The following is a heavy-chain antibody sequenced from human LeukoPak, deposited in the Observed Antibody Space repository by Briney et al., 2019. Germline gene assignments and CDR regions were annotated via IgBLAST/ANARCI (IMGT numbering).Heavy chain of an antibody. Sequence: GGSLRLSCAASGFTFSSYPMHWVRQAPGKGLEWVAVISYDGSNKYYADSVKGRFTISRDNSKNTLYLQMNSLRAEDTAVYYCARGEWREYDFWSGYYTGYYFDYWGQGTLVTVSS. J-gene: IGHJ4*02. CDR3: ARGEWREYDFWSGYYTGYYFDY. V-gene: IGHV3-30-3*01. D-gene: IGHD3-3*01. CDR1: GFTFSSYP. CDR2: ISYDGSNK.